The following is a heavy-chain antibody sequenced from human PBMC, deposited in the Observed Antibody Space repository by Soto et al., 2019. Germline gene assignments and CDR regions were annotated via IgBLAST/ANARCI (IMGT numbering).Heavy chain of an antibody. CDR1: GYSFTSYW. CDR3: ARRKDFWSGYWPYYFDY. D-gene: IGHD3-3*01. V-gene: IGHV5-51*01. Sequence: PGESLKISCKGSGYSFTSYWIGWVRQMPGKGLEWVGIIYPGDSDTRYSPSFQGQVTISADKSISTAYLQWSSLKASDTAMYYCARRKDFWSGYWPYYFDYWGQGTLVTVSS. CDR2: IYPGDSDT. J-gene: IGHJ4*02.